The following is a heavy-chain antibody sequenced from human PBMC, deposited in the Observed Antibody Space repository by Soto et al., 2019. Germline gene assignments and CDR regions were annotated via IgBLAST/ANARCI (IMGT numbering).Heavy chain of an antibody. CDR3: ARDVVVGYSSGWYSYRNSVGGMDV. V-gene: IGHV1-69*13. CDR2: IIPTFTTGILPTFATP. D-gene: IGHD6-19*01. Sequence: SVKVSCKASGGPFRNYALLWVGPAPGQGVEGMGGIIPTFTTGILPTFATPTYAQNFQGRVTITADESTSTAYMELSSLRSDDTAGYYCARDVVVGYSSGWYSYRNSVGGMDVWGQGTTVTVSS. CDR1: GGPFRNYA. J-gene: IGHJ6*02.